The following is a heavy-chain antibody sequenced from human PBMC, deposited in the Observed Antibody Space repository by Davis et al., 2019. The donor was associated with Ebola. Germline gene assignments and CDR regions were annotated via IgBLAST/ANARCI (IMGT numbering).Heavy chain of an antibody. CDR2: IIPIFGTA. CDR1: GGTFSSYA. D-gene: IGHD4-23*01. CDR3: ARDDKGGRWSWFDP. J-gene: IGHJ5*02. V-gene: IGHV1-69*05. Sequence: AASVKVSCKASGGTFSSYAISWVRQAPGQGLEWMGGIIPIFGTANYAQKLQGRVTLTTGASTSTASMELRSLRSDDTAVYYCARDDKGGRWSWFDPWGQGTLVTVSS.